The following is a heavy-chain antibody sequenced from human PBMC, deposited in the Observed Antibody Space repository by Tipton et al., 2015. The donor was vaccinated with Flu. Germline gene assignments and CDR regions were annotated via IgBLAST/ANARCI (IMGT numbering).Heavy chain of an antibody. J-gene: IGHJ4*02. Sequence: TLSLTCTVSGDSISRGSYYYNWIRQPPGKGLEWIGYIYNSEYTKYNPSLKSRVTISVDTSKKQFSLQLRSVTAADTAVYYCARDPSLGMPDYFDYWGQGTLVTASS. CDR2: IYNSEYT. V-gene: IGHV4-61*01. CDR1: GDSISRGSYY. D-gene: IGHD2-2*01. CDR3: ARDPSLGMPDYFDY.